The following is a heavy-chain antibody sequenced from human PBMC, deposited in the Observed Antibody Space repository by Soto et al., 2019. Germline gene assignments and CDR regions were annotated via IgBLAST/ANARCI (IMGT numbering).Heavy chain of an antibody. CDR1: GGSISSGGYY. Sequence: PSETLSLTCTVSGGSISSGGYYWSWIRQHPGKGLEWIGYIYYSGSTYYNPSLKSRVTISVDTSKNQFSLKLSSVTAADTAVYYCARVVNWNYVMSTWGQGTMVTVYS. CDR3: ARVVNWNYVMST. CDR2: IYYSGST. J-gene: IGHJ5*02. V-gene: IGHV4-31*03. D-gene: IGHD1-7*01.